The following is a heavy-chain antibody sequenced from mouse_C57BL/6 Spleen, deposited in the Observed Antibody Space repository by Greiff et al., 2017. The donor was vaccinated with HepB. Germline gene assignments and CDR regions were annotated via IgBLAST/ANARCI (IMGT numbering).Heavy chain of an antibody. J-gene: IGHJ3*01. CDR2: IHPNSGST. CDR3: ARPPGSTTVVDRFAY. CDR1: GYTFTSYW. V-gene: IGHV1-64*01. Sequence: QVQLQQPGAELVKPGASVKLSCKASGYTFTSYWMHWVKQRPGQGLEWIGMIHPNSGSTNYNEKFKSKATLTVDKSSSTAYMQLSSLTSEDSAVYYCARPPGSTTVVDRFAYWGQGTLVTVSA. D-gene: IGHD1-1*01.